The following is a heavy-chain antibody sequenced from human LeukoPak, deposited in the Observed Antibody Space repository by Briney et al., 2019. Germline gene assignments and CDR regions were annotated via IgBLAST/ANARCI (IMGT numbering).Heavy chain of an antibody. Sequence: GGSLRLSCAASGFTFSDYNMNWVRQAPGKGLEWVSYITNGGSTIHHADSVKGRFTISRDNAKKTLYVQMNSLRAEDTAVYYCARSIGLTGGGVDVWGQGTTVTVSS. V-gene: IGHV3-11*01. D-gene: IGHD3-9*01. CDR1: GFTFSDYN. CDR3: ARSIGLTGGGVDV. CDR2: ITNGGSTI. J-gene: IGHJ6*02.